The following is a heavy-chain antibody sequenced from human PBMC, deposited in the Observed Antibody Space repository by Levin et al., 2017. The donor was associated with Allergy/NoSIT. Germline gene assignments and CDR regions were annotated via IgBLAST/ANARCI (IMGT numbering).Heavy chain of an antibody. CDR1: GYTFSNYG. J-gene: IGHJ3*02. CDR2: ITAYNGNT. Sequence: GESLKISCKASGYTFSNYGISWVRQAPGEGLEWMGWITAYNGNTNYAQKVQGRVTMTTDTSTSTAYMELRSLRSDDTAVYYCARDLVRGWGGAFDIWGPGTLVTVSS. CDR3: ARDLVRGWGGAFDI. V-gene: IGHV1-18*01. D-gene: IGHD3-10*01.